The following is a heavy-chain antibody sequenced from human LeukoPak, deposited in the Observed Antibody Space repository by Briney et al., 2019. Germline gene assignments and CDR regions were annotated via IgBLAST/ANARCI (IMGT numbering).Heavy chain of an antibody. CDR2: ISWNSGRL. CDR1: GFSFDDYV. Sequence: GRSLRLSCAASGFSFDDYVMSWVRQAPGKGLEWVSTISWNSGRLGYADSVKGRFTISRDNAKKSLYLQMSDLSTEDTALYYCVKGRFPLRRRSGLDVWGQGTTVTVSS. V-gene: IGHV3-9*01. J-gene: IGHJ6*02. D-gene: IGHD4-17*01. CDR3: VKGRFPLRRRSGLDV.